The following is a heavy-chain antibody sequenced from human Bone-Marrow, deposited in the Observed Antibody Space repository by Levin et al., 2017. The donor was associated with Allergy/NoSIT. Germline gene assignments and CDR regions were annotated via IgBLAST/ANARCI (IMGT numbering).Heavy chain of an antibody. J-gene: IGHJ4*02. CDR1: GFTFSSYW. V-gene: IGHV3-7*01. CDR2: IKQDGSEK. Sequence: GESLKISCAASGFTFSSYWMSWVRQAPGKGLEWVANIKQDGSEKYYVDSVKGRFTISRDNAKNSLYLQMNSLRAEDTAVYYCARDLNYYGSGSYYFDYWGQGTLVTVSS. D-gene: IGHD3-10*01. CDR3: ARDLNYYGSGSYYFDY.